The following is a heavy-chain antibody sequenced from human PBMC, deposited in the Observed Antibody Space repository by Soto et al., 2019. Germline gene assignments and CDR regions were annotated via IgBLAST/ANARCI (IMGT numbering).Heavy chain of an antibody. V-gene: IGHV5-51*01. CDR1: GYSFTSYW. D-gene: IGHD1-26*01. CDR3: ARHLHGGGELPGCMDV. J-gene: IGHJ6*02. Sequence: GESLKISCKGSGYSFTSYWIGWVRQMPGKGLEWLGIIYPGDSDTRYSPSFQGQVTISADKSISTAYLQWSSLKASDTAMYYCARHLHGGGELPGCMDVWGQGTTVTVSS. CDR2: IYPGDSDT.